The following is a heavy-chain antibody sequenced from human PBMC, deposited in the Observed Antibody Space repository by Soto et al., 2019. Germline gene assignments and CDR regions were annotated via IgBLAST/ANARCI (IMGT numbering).Heavy chain of an antibody. CDR2: ISSSGTYI. V-gene: IGHV3-21*01. J-gene: IGHJ6*02. D-gene: IGHD2-2*01. CDR3: AGMPYYYYGMDV. CDR1: GFTFSSYT. Sequence: PGGSLRLSCAAAGFTFSSYTINWVRQAPGKGLEWVSSISSSGTYIYYADSVKGRFTISRDNAKNSLYLQMKSLRAEDTAVYYCAGMPYYYYGMDVWGQGTTVTVSS.